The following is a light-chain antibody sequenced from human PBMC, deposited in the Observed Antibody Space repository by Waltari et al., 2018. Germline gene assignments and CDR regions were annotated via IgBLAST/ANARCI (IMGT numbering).Light chain of an antibody. V-gene: IGKV3-20*01. CDR2: GAS. CDR1: QSVSRA. J-gene: IGKJ1*01. CDR3: QHYVRLPAT. Sequence: EIVLTQSPGSLSSSPGERVTHSCRASQSVSRALAWYQQKPGQAPRLLIFGASHRATGIPDRFSGSGSETDFSLTISRLEPEDFAVYYCQHYVRLPATFGRGTKVEIK.